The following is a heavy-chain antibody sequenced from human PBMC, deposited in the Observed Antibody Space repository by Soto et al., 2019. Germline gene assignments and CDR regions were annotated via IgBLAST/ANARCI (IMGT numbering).Heavy chain of an antibody. CDR3: AHRVLRTVFGLITTTAIYFDF. J-gene: IGHJ4*02. Sequence: QITLNESGPTQVKPRQTLTLTCTFSGFSLTTSGVGVGWIRQSPGKAPEWLAPIYWDDDKRYSPSLKSRLTITPDSSKNQVLLRITDLAPTDTATYYCAHRVLRTVFGLITTTAIYFDFWGQGTPVAVSS. CDR1: GFSLTTSGVG. D-gene: IGHD3-3*01. V-gene: IGHV2-5*02. CDR2: IYWDDDK.